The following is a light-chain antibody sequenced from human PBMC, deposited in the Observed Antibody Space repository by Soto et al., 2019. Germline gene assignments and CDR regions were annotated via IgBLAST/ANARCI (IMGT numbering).Light chain of an antibody. CDR1: QSVSSSY. J-gene: IGKJ1*01. Sequence: EIVLTQSPGTLSLSPGERATLSCRASQSVSSSYLAWYQQKPGQAPRLLIYGASSRATGIPDRFSGSGSGTDFTLSISRLEPEDCAVYYCQHCRSSPWTFGQGTKVQIK. CDR3: QHCRSSPWT. CDR2: GAS. V-gene: IGKV3-20*01.